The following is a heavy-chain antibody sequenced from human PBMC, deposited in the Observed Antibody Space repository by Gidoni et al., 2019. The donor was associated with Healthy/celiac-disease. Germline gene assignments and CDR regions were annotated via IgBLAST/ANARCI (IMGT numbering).Heavy chain of an antibody. J-gene: IGHJ4*02. Sequence: EVQLVESGGGLVQPGGSLRLSCAASGFPVSSNYMSWVRQAPGKGLEWVSVIYSGGSTYYADSVKGRFTISRDNSKNTLYLQMNSLRAEDTAVYYCARGNYYDSSGYDYWGQGTLVTVSS. CDR2: IYSGGST. V-gene: IGHV3-66*01. CDR1: GFPVSSNY. CDR3: ARGNYYDSSGYDY. D-gene: IGHD3-22*01.